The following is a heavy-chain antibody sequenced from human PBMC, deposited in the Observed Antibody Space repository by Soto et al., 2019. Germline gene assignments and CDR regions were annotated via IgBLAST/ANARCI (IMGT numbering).Heavy chain of an antibody. CDR3: SPSLDY. CDR1: GFTFSSYW. J-gene: IGHJ4*02. V-gene: IGHV3-7*01. CDR2: INQDGSEK. Sequence: RLSCAASGFTFSSYWMDWVRQAPGKGLEWVANINQDGSEKHYVDSVKGRFTISRDNAKNSLYLQMSSLTAEDSALYYCSPSLDYWGQGTLVTVSS.